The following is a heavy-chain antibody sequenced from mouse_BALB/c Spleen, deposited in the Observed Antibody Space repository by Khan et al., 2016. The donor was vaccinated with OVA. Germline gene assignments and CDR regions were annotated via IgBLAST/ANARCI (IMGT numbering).Heavy chain of an antibody. CDR1: GYSITSGYA. CDR2: ISYSGGT. J-gene: IGHJ2*01. V-gene: IGHV3-2*02. D-gene: IGHD1-1*01. Sequence: QLEESGPGLVKPSQSLSLTCTVTGYSITSGYAWNWIRQFPGNKLEWMGYISYSGGTSYHPSLKSRISITRDTSKNQFFLQLNSVTTEDTATYYCGRGNYYWYYFDYWGQGTPLTVSS. CDR3: GRGNYYWYYFDY.